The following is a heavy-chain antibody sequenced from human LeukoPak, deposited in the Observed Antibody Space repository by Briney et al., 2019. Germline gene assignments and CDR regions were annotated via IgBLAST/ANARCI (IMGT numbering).Heavy chain of an antibody. V-gene: IGHV4-39*01. Sequence: WETLTLTCTVSGGSISSSSYYWGWIRQPPGKGLEWIGSIYYSGSTYYNPSLKSRVTISVDTSKNQFSLKLSSVTAADTAVYYCARREYCSGGSCYRYYFDYWGQGTLLPLFS. J-gene: IGHJ4*02. CDR3: ARREYCSGGSCYRYYFDY. D-gene: IGHD2-15*01. CDR1: GGSISSSSYY. CDR2: IYYSGST.